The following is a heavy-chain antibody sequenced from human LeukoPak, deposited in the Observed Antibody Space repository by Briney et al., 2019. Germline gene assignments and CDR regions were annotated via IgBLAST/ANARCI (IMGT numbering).Heavy chain of an antibody. J-gene: IGHJ4*02. V-gene: IGHV3-7*03. D-gene: IGHD3-10*01. Sequence: GGSLRLSCAASGFTFSSYAMSWVRQAPGKGLEWVANTKPDEREKYYVDSVKGRFTISRDNAKNSLYLQMNSLRVDDTAVYYCTRDGEGASHYWGQGTLVTASS. CDR3: TRDGEGASHY. CDR2: TKPDEREK. CDR1: GFTFSSYA.